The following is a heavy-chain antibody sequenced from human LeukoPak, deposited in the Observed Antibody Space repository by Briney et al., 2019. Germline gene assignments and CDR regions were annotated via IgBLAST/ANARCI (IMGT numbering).Heavy chain of an antibody. J-gene: IGHJ6*02. D-gene: IGHD3-3*01. CDR3: ARSLYTIFGVVTPAFFYYYYGMDV. Sequence: PSETLSLTCTVSGGSISSGGYYWSWIRQHPRKGLEWIGYIYYSGSTYYNPSLKSRVTISVDTSKNQFSLKLSSVTAADTAVYYCARSLYTIFGVVTPAFFYYYYGMDVWGQGTTVTVSS. CDR1: GGSISSGGYY. V-gene: IGHV4-31*03. CDR2: IYYSGST.